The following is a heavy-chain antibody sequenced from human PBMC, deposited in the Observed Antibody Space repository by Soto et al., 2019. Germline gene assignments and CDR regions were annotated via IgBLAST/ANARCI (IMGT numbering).Heavy chain of an antibody. V-gene: IGHV4-4*07. CDR1: GGSISGYY. J-gene: IGHJ5*02. D-gene: IGHD1-7*01. CDR3: ARDSAGNTSFDWFDH. Sequence: PSETLSLTCSVSGGSISGYYWSWIRQPAGKGLEWIGRIFASGRTDYNPSLKSRVTMSVDTSKNQFSLKLRSLIVADTAVYFCARDSAGNTSFDWFDHWGQGTLVPVS. CDR2: IFASGRT.